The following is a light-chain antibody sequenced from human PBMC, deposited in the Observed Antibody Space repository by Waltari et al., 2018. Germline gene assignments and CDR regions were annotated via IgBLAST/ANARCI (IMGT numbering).Light chain of an antibody. CDR3: QQRSNWPRLT. J-gene: IGKJ4*01. Sequence: DIVLTQSPATLSLSPGETATLSCRAGQSGSSYLAWYQQKPGQAPRLLIYDAARRGTGIPPRFSGSGCGTDFTLTISSLESEDFAVYYCQQRSNWPRLTFGGGTKVEIK. CDR1: QSGSSY. CDR2: DAA. V-gene: IGKV3-11*01.